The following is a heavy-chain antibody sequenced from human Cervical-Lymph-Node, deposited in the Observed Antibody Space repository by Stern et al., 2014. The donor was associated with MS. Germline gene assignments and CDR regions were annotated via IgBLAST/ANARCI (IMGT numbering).Heavy chain of an antibody. D-gene: IGHD3-10*01. CDR3: ARISYYSDSGTWVGWFDP. V-gene: IGHV2-26*01. Sequence: EESGPVLVKPTETLTLTCTVSGFSLSNARMGVSWIRQTPGKALEWLAHIFLNDEKSYSPSLKSRLIISKDTSKSQVVLIMTNMDPVDTATYYCARISYYSDSGTWVGWFDPWGQGTLVTVSS. CDR2: IFLNDEK. J-gene: IGHJ5*02. CDR1: GFSLSNARMG.